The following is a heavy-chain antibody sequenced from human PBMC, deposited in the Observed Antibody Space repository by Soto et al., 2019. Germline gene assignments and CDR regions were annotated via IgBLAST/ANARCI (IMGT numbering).Heavy chain of an antibody. Sequence: SETLSLTCTVSGGSISSYYWSWIRQPPGKGLEWIGYIYYSGSTNYNPSLKSRVTITVDTSRNQFSLKLSSVTAADTAVYYCARLLGQDCSGGSCYWNAFDIWGQGTMVTVSS. V-gene: IGHV4-59*08. D-gene: IGHD2-15*01. CDR2: IYYSGST. J-gene: IGHJ3*02. CDR1: GGSISSYY. CDR3: ARLLGQDCSGGSCYWNAFDI.